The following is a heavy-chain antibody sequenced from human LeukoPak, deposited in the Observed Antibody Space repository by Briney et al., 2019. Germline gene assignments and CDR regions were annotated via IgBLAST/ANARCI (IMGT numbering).Heavy chain of an antibody. Sequence: ASVKVSCKASGGTFSSYAISWVRQAPRQGLEWMGGIIPIFGTANYAQKFQGRVTITAGESTSTAYMELSSLRSEDTAVYYCAAPRMWELWGVFDYWGQGTLVTVSS. J-gene: IGHJ4*02. CDR2: IIPIFGTA. CDR3: AAPRMWELWGVFDY. V-gene: IGHV1-69*13. D-gene: IGHD1-26*01. CDR1: GGTFSSYA.